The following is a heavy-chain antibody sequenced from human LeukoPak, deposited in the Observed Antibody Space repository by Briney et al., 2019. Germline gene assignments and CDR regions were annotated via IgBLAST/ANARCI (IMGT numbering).Heavy chain of an antibody. Sequence: GGSLRLSCAASGFTFSSYAMHWVRQAPGKGLEWVAVISYDGSNEYYADSVKGRFTISRDNSKNTLYLQMNSLRAEDTAVYYCATSDYYGSGRGGFSPSDYWGQGTLVTVSS. CDR2: ISYDGSNE. CDR3: ATSDYYGSGRGGFSPSDY. CDR1: GFTFSSYA. J-gene: IGHJ4*02. D-gene: IGHD3-10*01. V-gene: IGHV3-30-3*01.